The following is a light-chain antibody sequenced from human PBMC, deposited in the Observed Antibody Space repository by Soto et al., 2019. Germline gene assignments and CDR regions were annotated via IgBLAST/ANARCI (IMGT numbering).Light chain of an antibody. V-gene: IGKV1-33*01. CDR1: QDIANY. CDR2: DAS. J-gene: IGKJ4*01. CDR3: QQYDDTLVT. Sequence: DLQMTQSPSSLSASVGDRVTITCQASQDIANYLNWYQQKPGKAPKLLIYDASNLEEGVPFRFSGSGVGTYFTFTISNLRPEDIATYYCQQYDDTLVTFGGGTKVEIK.